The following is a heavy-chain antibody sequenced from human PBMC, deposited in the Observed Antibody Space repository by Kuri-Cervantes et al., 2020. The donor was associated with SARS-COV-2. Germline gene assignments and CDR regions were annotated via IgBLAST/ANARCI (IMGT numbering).Heavy chain of an antibody. V-gene: IGHV4-31*02. D-gene: IGHD2-2*01. CDR1: GGSINRDGYY. J-gene: IGHJ6*03. Sequence: SCTVSGGSINRDGYYWSWIRQHPGKGLEWIGNIYSSGSTYYNPSLKSRVTISVDTSKNQFSLKLTSVTAADTAVYYCARGKIVVIPAPILGLGPYYSSYYMDVWGKGTTVTVSS. CDR3: ARGKIVVIPAPILGLGPYYSSYYMDV. CDR2: IYSSGST.